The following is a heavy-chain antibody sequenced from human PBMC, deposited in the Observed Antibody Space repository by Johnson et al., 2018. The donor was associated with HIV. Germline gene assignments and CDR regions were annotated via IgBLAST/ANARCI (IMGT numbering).Heavy chain of an antibody. J-gene: IGHJ3*01. V-gene: IGHV3-74*03. CDR3: AKVDCGGDTCAGYDPFDL. Sequence: VQLVESGGGLIQPGGSLRLSCAASGFAFKTYWMVWVRQAPGKGLVWVARIYNDVSRTTYADSVRGRFTISRDNAKYTVDLQMNSLRVEDTAVYYCAKVDCGGDTCAGYDPFDLWGQGTLVTVSS. CDR1: GFAFKTYW. D-gene: IGHD2-21*01. CDR2: IYNDVSRT.